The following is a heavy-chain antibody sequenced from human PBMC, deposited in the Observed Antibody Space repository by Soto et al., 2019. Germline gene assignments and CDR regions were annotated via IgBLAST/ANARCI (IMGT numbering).Heavy chain of an antibody. J-gene: IGHJ4*02. D-gene: IGHD4-17*01. CDR3: ARVAATTGRKSWHYDY. CDR2: IYSDGST. Sequence: EVQLVESGGGLIQPGGSLRLSCTASELTVSANYMSWVRQTPGRGLEWVANIYSDGSTHYPDSVKGRFTISRDSSKNTLYLKMNNLRAEDTAVYYCARVAATTGRKSWHYDYWGQGTLVTVSS. V-gene: IGHV3-53*01. CDR1: ELTVSANY.